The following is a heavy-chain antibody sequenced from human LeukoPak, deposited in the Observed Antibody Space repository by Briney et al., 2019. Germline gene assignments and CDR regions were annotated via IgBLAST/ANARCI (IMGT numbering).Heavy chain of an antibody. D-gene: IGHD3-3*01. J-gene: IGHJ4*02. CDR2: ISSSSSYI. CDR1: GFTFSSYS. CDR3: AREGRGSITIFGVATHQGYFDY. Sequence: GGSLRLSCAASGFTFSSYSMNWVRQAPGKGLEWVSSISSSSSYIYYADSVKGRFTISRDNAKNSLYLQMNSLRAEDTAVYYCAREGRGSITIFGVATHQGYFDYWGQGTLVTVSS. V-gene: IGHV3-21*01.